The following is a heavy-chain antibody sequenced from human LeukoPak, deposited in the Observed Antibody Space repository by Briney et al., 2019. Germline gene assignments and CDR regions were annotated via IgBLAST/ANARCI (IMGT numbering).Heavy chain of an antibody. J-gene: IGHJ4*02. CDR1: GFTLSDYA. D-gene: IGHD4-23*01. Sequence: GRSLRLSCTASGFTLSDYAFHWVRQAPGKGLEWVAVIWYDGSNKYYADSVKGRFTISRDNSKNTLYLQMNSLRAEDTAVYYCARGNYGGNSHDYWGQGTLVTVSS. V-gene: IGHV3-33*08. CDR3: ARGNYGGNSHDY. CDR2: IWYDGSNK.